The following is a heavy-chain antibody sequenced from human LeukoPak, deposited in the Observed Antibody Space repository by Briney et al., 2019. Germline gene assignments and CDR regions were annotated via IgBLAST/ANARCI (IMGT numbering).Heavy chain of an antibody. V-gene: IGHV3-21*01. Sequence: PGGSLRLSCAASGFTVSSYSINWVRQAPGKGLEWVSSISSGSGYIYYADSVKGRFTISRDDAKNSLYLQMNSLRADDTAVYYCARDGWPGSSYYRPFDYWGQGTLVTVSS. CDR1: GFTVSSYS. J-gene: IGHJ4*02. CDR2: ISSGSGYI. CDR3: ARDGWPGSSYYRPFDY. D-gene: IGHD6-13*01.